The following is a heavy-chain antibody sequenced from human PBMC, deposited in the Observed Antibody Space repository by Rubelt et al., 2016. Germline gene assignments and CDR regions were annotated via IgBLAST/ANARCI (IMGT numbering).Heavy chain of an antibody. CDR3: ATHSPANDY. CDR1: GYSIRSGYY. D-gene: IGHD2-15*01. J-gene: IGHJ4*02. V-gene: IGHV4-38-2*02. CDR2: IYHSGST. Sequence: QVQLQESGPGLVKPSETLSLTCTVSGYSIRSGYYWGWIRQPPGKELEWIGSIYHSGSTYYNSSLKSRVTISVDTSKNPFSLKLSSVTAADTAVYYCATHSPANDYWGQGTLVTVSS.